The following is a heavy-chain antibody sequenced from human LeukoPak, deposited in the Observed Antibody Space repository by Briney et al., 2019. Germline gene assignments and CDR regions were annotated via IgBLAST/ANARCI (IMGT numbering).Heavy chain of an antibody. CDR3: ARLYGNYQNYFDY. J-gene: IGHJ4*02. D-gene: IGHD1-7*01. Sequence: SETLSLTCTVSGGSISSYYWSWIRQPPGKGLEWIGYIYYSGSTNYNPSLKSRVTISVDTSKNQFSLKLSSVTAADTAVYFCARLYGNYQNYFDYWGQGTLVTVSS. CDR2: IYYSGST. V-gene: IGHV4-59*12. CDR1: GGSISSYY.